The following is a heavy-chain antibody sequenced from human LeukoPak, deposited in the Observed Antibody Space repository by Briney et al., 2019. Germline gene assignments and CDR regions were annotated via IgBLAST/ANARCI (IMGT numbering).Heavy chain of an antibody. CDR3: ARDRGAQHYYQSFGYYYFDY. CDR1: GGSIGSYY. CDR2: MYSSGST. Sequence: SETLSLTCTVSGGSIGSYYWSWIRQPAGKGLEWIGRMYSSGSTNYNPSLKSRVIMSVGTSKNQFSLKLSSVTAADTAIYYCARDRGAQHYYQSFGYYYFDYWGQGTLVTVSS. D-gene: IGHD3-22*01. J-gene: IGHJ4*02. V-gene: IGHV4-4*07.